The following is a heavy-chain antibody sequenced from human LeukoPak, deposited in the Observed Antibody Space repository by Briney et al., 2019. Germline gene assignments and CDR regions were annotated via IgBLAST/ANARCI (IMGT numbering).Heavy chain of an antibody. V-gene: IGHV4-59*01. CDR3: ARDRFPYY. CDR2: ISYSGST. CDR1: GGSINSDY. D-gene: IGHD3-16*01. J-gene: IGHJ4*02. Sequence: TSETLSLTCTVSGGSINSDYWSWIREPPGKGLEWIGYISYSGSTNYNPSLKSRVSISVDTSKNQFTLTLSSVTAADTAVYYCARDRFPYYWGQGTLVTVSS.